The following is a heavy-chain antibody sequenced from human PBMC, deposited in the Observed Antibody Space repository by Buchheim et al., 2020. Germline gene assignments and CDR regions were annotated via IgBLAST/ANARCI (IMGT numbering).Heavy chain of an antibody. Sequence: QLQLQESGPGLVKPSETLSLTCTVSGGSISSSSYYWGWIRQPPGKGLEWIGSIYYSGSTYYNPSLKSRVTISVDTSKNQFSLKLGSVTAADTAVYYCARVTRITMVRGVTHYYYYYGMDVWGQGTT. J-gene: IGHJ6*02. CDR1: GGSISSSSYY. CDR2: IYYSGST. CDR3: ARVTRITMVRGVTHYYYYYGMDV. D-gene: IGHD3-10*01. V-gene: IGHV4-39*07.